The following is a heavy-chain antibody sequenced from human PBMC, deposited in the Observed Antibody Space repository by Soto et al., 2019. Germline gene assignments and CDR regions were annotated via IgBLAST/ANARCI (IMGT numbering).Heavy chain of an antibody. CDR1: GFRFSSYS. CDR2: ITATGDRT. Sequence: PGGSLRLSCADSGFRFSSYSMSWVRQTPGKGLEWVAAITATGDRTYYADYVTGRFTISRDNSKKTHYLQMTSLRAEDTAMYYCATMNGYFEYWGQGT. CDR3: ATMNGYFEY. V-gene: IGHV3-23*01. D-gene: IGHD3-22*01. J-gene: IGHJ4*02.